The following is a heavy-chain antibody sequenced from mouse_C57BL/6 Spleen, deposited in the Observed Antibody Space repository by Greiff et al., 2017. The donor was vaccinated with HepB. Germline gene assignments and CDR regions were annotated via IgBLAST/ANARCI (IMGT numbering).Heavy chain of an antibody. CDR2: ISYDGSN. CDR3: ARYGYDDFWYFDV. J-gene: IGHJ1*03. CDR1: GYSITSGYY. Sequence: EVQLVESGPGLVKPSQSLSLTCSVTGYSITSGYYWNWIRQFPGNKLEWMGYISYDGSNNYNPSLKNRIFITRDTSKNQFFLKLNSVTTEDTATYYCARYGYDDFWYFDVWGTGTTVTVSS. V-gene: IGHV3-6*01. D-gene: IGHD2-2*01.